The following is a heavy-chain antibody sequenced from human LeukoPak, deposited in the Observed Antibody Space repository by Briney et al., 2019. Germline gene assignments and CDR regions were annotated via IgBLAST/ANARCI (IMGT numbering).Heavy chain of an antibody. V-gene: IGHV3-23*01. CDR1: GFTVSSNY. J-gene: IGHJ6*02. Sequence: GGSLRLSCAASGFTVSSNYMSWVRQAPGKGLEWVSAISGSGGSTYYADSVKGRFTISRDNSKNTLYLQMNSLRAEDTAVYYCAKVITRLTASYGMDVWGQGTTVTVSS. CDR2: ISGSGGST. CDR3: AKVITRLTASYGMDV. D-gene: IGHD5-18*01.